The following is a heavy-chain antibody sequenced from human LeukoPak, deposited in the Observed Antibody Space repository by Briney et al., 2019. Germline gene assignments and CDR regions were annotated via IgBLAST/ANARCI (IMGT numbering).Heavy chain of an antibody. J-gene: IGHJ6*02. V-gene: IGHV1-69*04. CDR3: ARDPHIDSGSYRSYYYYGMDV. CDR2: IIPILGIA. CDR1: GGTFSSYA. Sequence: SVKVSCKASGGTFSSYAISWVRQAPGQGLEWMGRIIPILGIANYAQKFQGRVTMTRDTSTSTVYMELSSLRSEDTAVYYCARDPHIDSGSYRSYYYYGMDVWGQGTTVTVPS. D-gene: IGHD3-10*01.